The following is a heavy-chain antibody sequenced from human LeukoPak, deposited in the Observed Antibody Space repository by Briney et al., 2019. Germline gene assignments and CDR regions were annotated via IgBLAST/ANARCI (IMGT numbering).Heavy chain of an antibody. Sequence: PGESLKFSCKGSGYSFTSYWIGWARQMPGKGLEWMGIIYPGDSDTRYSPSFQGQVTISADKSISTAYLQWSSLKASDTAMYYCARQITLVRGVMIYDYWGQGTLVTVSS. V-gene: IGHV5-51*01. J-gene: IGHJ4*02. CDR1: GYSFTSYW. CDR3: ARQITLVRGVMIYDY. D-gene: IGHD3-10*01. CDR2: IYPGDSDT.